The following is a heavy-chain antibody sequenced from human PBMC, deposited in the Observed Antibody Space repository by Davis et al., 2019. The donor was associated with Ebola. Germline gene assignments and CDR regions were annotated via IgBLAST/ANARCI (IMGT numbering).Heavy chain of an antibody. J-gene: IGHJ4*02. CDR3: ACPGSHYGRDY. Sequence: PGGSLRLSCAASGFTFSSYAMSWVRQAPGKGLEWVSTINSSGSSTYYADSVKGRFTISRDNSKNTLYLQVSSLRAEDTAVYYCACPGSHYGRDYWGQGTLVTVSS. V-gene: IGHV3-23*01. CDR1: GFTFSSYA. CDR2: INSSGSST. D-gene: IGHD3-10*01.